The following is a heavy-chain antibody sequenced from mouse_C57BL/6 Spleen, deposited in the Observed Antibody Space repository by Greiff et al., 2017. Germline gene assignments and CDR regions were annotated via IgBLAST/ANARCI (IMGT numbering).Heavy chain of an antibody. V-gene: IGHV1-59*01. CDR2: IDPSDSYT. CDR1: GYSFTSYW. Sequence: QVQLQQPGAELVRPGPSVKLSCKASGYSFTSYWMHWVKQRPGQGLEWIGVIDPSDSYTNYNQKFKGKATLTVDPSYSTADMQLSSRTSEDSAVYYCARRDYYGSGYYFDYWGQGTTLTVSS. CDR3: ARRDYYGSGYYFDY. J-gene: IGHJ2*01. D-gene: IGHD1-1*01.